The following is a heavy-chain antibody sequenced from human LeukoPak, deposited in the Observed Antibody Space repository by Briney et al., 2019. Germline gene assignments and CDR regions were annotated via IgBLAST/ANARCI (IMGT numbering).Heavy chain of an antibody. Sequence: SETLSLTCTVSGASISSYHWSWIRQPAGKGLEWIGRIYTSGSTNYNPSLKSRVTMSIDTSNKQFSLMLSSVTAADTAVYYCARQTGSGLFTLPGGQGTLVTVSS. J-gene: IGHJ4*02. V-gene: IGHV4-4*07. CDR2: IYTSGST. CDR3: ARQTGSGLFTLP. D-gene: IGHD3/OR15-3a*01. CDR1: GASISSYH.